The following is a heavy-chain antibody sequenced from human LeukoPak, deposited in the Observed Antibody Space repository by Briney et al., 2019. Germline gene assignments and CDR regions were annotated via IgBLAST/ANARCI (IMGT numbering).Heavy chain of an antibody. Sequence: GTSVKVSCRASGYTFTSYYMHWVRQAPGQGLEWMGIINPSGGSTSYAQKFQGRVTMTRDTSTSTVYMELSSLRSEDTAVYYCARLMGYSSRSGWFDPWGQGTLVTVSS. V-gene: IGHV1-46*01. CDR2: INPSGGST. CDR1: GYTFTSYY. J-gene: IGHJ5*02. CDR3: ARLMGYSSRSGWFDP. D-gene: IGHD5-18*01.